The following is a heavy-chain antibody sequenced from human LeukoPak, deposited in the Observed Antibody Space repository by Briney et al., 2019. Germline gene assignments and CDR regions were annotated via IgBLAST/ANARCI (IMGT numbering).Heavy chain of an antibody. CDR3: ARTYCSGGSCWASGWFDP. J-gene: IGHJ5*02. D-gene: IGHD2-15*01. CDR2: IYYSGST. CDR1: GGSISSSSYY. Sequence: SETLSLTCTVSGGSISSSSYYWGWIRQPPGKGLEWIVSIYYSGSTYYNPSLKSRVTISVDTSKNQFSLKLSSVTAADTAVYYCARTYCSGGSCWASGWFDPWGQRTLVTVSS. V-gene: IGHV4-39*07.